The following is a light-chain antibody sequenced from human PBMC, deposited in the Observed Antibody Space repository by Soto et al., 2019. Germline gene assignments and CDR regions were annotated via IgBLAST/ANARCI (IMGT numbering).Light chain of an antibody. J-gene: IGKJ1*01. CDR3: QHYNSYSEA. CDR2: KAS. Sequence: EIQMPQCPSNLSGSVAGRGPINCRSSQTISSWLACYQQKPVKAANLLIYKASTLKSGVPSSVGGSGSGTEFTLTISSGQPDDFAAYYCQHYNSYSEAFGQGTQVDI. CDR1: QTISSW. V-gene: IGKV1-5*03.